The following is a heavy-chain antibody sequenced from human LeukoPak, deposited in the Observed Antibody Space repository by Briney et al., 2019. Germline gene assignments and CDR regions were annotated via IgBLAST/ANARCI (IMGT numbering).Heavy chain of an antibody. CDR2: IRYDGSNK. D-gene: IGHD3-3*01. J-gene: IGHJ4*02. V-gene: IGHV3-30*02. CDR1: GFTFSSYG. Sequence: GGSLRLSCAASGFTFSSYGMHWVRQAPGKGLEWVAFIRYDGSNKYYADSVKGRFTISRDNSKNTLYLQMNSLRAEDTAVHYCAKGKAYDFWSGYSGALDYWGQGTLVTVSS. CDR3: AKGKAYDFWSGYSGALDY.